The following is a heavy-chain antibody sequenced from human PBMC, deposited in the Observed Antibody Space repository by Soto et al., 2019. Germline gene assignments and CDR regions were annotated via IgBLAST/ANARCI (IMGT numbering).Heavy chain of an antibody. CDR1: GYSFTSYW. D-gene: IGHD2-2*01. CDR3: ARQKSTSSSLDYYHGLDV. V-gene: IGHV5-51*01. CDR2: IYPGDSDT. Sequence: GESLKISCKGSGYSFTSYWIGWVRQMPGKGLEWMGIIYPGDSDTRYSPSFQGQVTISADKSISTAYLQWSSLKASDTAMYYCARQKSTSSSLDYYHGLDVSGQGTTVTVSS. J-gene: IGHJ6*02.